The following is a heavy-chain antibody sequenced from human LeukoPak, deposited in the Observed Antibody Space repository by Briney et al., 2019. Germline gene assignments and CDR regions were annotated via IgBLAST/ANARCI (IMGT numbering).Heavy chain of an antibody. CDR1: GLTFSSYG. CDR3: AELGITMIGGV. D-gene: IGHD3-10*02. Sequence: PGGTLRLSCAASGLTFSSYGMGWVRQAPGRGLEWVSAISTTGGTTYYADSVKGRFTISRDNAKNSLYLQMNSLRAEDTAVYYCAELGITMIGGVWGKGTTVTISS. J-gene: IGHJ6*04. V-gene: IGHV3-23*01. CDR2: ISTTGGTT.